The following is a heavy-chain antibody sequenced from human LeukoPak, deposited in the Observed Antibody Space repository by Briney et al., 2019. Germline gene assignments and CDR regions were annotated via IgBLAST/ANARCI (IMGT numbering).Heavy chain of an antibody. CDR2: MNPNSGGT. Sequence: ASVKVSCKPSRYTFTDNYLHWVRQAPGQGLEWVGWMNPNSGGTGYAQKFQGRVTMTRDTSISTAYMELSSLTSDDTAVYCTRGSGTSWFDYWGQGSLVTVSS. CDR1: RYTFTDNY. CDR3: TRGSGTSWFDY. J-gene: IGHJ4*02. V-gene: IGHV1-2*02. D-gene: IGHD2-2*01.